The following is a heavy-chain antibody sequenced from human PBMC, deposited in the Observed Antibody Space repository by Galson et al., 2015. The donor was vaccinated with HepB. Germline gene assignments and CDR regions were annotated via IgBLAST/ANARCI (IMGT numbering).Heavy chain of an antibody. CDR2: IFSNDEK. Sequence: PALVKPTQTLTLTCTVSGYSLSNARMGVSWIRQPPGKALEWLAHIFSNDEKFYSISLKSRLTISKEPSKSQVVLTMTNMDPVDTATYYCARSSYDFWSGYYPGYYYYGMDVWGQGTTVTVSS. D-gene: IGHD3-3*01. CDR1: GYSLSNARMG. J-gene: IGHJ6*02. V-gene: IGHV2-26*01. CDR3: ARSSYDFWSGYYPGYYYYGMDV.